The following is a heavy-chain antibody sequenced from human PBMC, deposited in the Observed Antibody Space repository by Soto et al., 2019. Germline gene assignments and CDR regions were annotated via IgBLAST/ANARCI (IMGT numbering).Heavy chain of an antibody. Sequence: SQTLSLTCAISGDSVSSNSAAWNWIRQSPSRGLEWLGRTYYRSKWYNDYAVSVKSRITINPDTSKNQFSLQLNSVTPEDTAVYYCARGTLRRSYSSRHNWFDPWGQGTLVTVSS. CDR1: GDSVSSNSAA. CDR2: TYYRSKWYN. V-gene: IGHV6-1*01. J-gene: IGHJ5*02. D-gene: IGHD6-13*01. CDR3: ARGTLRRSYSSRHNWFDP.